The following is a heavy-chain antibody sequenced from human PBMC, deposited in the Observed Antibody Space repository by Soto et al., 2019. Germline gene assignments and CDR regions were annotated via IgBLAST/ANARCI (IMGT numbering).Heavy chain of an antibody. CDR3: ARARYGGYYDY. Sequence: PSETLSLTCAVYGGSFSGYYWNWIRHPPGKGLEWIGEINHSGSTNYNPSLKSRVIISLDTSKNQFSLYLQMNSLRAGDTAVYYCARARYGGYYDYWGQGTLVTVSS. CDR1: GGSFSGYY. CDR2: INHSGST. J-gene: IGHJ4*02. D-gene: IGHD1-26*01. V-gene: IGHV4-34*01.